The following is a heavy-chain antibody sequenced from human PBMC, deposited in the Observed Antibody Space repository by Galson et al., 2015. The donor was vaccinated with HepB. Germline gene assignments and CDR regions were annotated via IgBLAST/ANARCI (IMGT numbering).Heavy chain of an antibody. CDR1: GYTFSTSA. CDR2: INAGNGSP. V-gene: IGHV1-3*01. J-gene: IGHJ4*02. CDR3: ARGRVLLWFGGYPDLDY. Sequence: SVKVSCKASGYTFSTSAIHWVRQAPGQGLEWVGWINAGNGSPKYSQKFQGRVTITRDTSATTAYMELSRLTSEDTAEYYCARGRVLLWFGGYPDLDYWGQGTLVTVSS. D-gene: IGHD3-10*01.